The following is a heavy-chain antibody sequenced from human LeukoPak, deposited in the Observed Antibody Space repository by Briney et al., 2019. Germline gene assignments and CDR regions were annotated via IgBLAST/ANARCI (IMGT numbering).Heavy chain of an antibody. D-gene: IGHD3-3*01. V-gene: IGHV1-18*01. J-gene: IGHJ4*02. CDR2: ISAYNGNT. Sequence: ASVKVSCKASGYTFTSYGISWVRQAPGQGLEWMGWISAYNGNTNYAQKLQGRVTMTTDTSTSTAYMEPRSLRSDDTAVYYCARHYDFWSGYLAFDYWGQGTLVTVSS. CDR3: ARHYDFWSGYLAFDY. CDR1: GYTFTSYG.